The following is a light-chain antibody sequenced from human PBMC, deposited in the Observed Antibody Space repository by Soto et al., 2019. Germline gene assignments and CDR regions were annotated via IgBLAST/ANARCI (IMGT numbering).Light chain of an antibody. Sequence: EIVMTQSPATLSVSPGEGATLSCRASQSVGTYLAWYQQKPGQAPRLLIYDASNRATGIPARFGGSGSGTDFTLTINSLEPEDFAVYYCQQRSNWPGTFGPGTKVDIK. CDR2: DAS. V-gene: IGKV3-11*01. CDR1: QSVGTY. J-gene: IGKJ3*01. CDR3: QQRSNWPGT.